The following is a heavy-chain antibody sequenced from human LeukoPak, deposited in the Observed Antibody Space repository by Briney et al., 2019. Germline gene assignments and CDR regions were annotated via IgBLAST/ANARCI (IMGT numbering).Heavy chain of an antibody. Sequence: ASVKVSCKASGYTFTGYYMHWVRQAPGQGLEWMGGINPNSGGTNYAQKFQGRLTMTSDTSISTAYLELSRLRSDDTAVYYCASEKLYCGGDCYPTPFDYWGQGTLVTVSS. CDR3: ASEKLYCGGDCYPTPFDY. CDR2: INPNSGGT. CDR1: GYTFTGYY. D-gene: IGHD2-21*02. V-gene: IGHV1-2*02. J-gene: IGHJ4*02.